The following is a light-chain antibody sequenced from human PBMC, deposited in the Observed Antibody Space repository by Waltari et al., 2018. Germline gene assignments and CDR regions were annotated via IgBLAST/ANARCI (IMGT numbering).Light chain of an antibody. CDR3: SSYTSSSTYV. V-gene: IGLV2-14*01. Sequence: HSVLTQPASVSGSPGQSITIPCTRTSRDVGGYNHVSWYQQYPAKAPKLIISDVSKGPSGVSHRFSGSKSGDTASLTISGLQAEDEADYYCSSYTSSSTYVFGTGTKVTVL. CDR1: SRDVGGYNH. CDR2: DVS. J-gene: IGLJ1*01.